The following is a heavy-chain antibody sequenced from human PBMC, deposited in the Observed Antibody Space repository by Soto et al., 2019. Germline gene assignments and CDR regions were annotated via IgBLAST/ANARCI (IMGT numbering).Heavy chain of an antibody. CDR3: ARGYYYDSSGYYHFDY. V-gene: IGHV3-30*03. CDR1: GFTFSSYG. CDR2: ISYDGSNK. D-gene: IGHD3-22*01. Sequence: QVQLVESGGGVVQPGRSLRLSCAASGFTFSSYGMHWVRQAPGKGLEWVAVISYDGSNKYYADSVKGRFTISRDNSKNTLYLQMNSLRAEDTAVYYCARGYYYDSSGYYHFDYWGQGTLVTVSS. J-gene: IGHJ4*02.